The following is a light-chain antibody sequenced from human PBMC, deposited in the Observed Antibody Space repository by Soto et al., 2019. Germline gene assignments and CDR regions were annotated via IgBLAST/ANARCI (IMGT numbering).Light chain of an antibody. Sequence: QSALTQPPSASGSPGQSVTISCTGTSSDVGGYNFVSWYQHHPGKAPKLMIYDVNKRPSGVPDRFSGSKSGNTASLTVSGLQAEDEADYYCSSYAGSNSYVFGAGTKVTVL. CDR1: SSDVGGYNF. CDR3: SSYAGSNSYV. V-gene: IGLV2-8*01. J-gene: IGLJ1*01. CDR2: DVN.